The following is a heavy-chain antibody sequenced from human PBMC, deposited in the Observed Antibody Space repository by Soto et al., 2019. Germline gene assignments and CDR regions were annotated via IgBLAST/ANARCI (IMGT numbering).Heavy chain of an antibody. CDR2: INPFSRSA. CDR1: AGTFNNYA. J-gene: IGHJ4*02. CDR3: SVAPRWLQSREMGYYFDY. Sequence: QVQLVQSGAEVKKPGSSVKVSCKASAGTFNNYAMTWVRQAPGQGLEWLGGINPFSRSANYAPKFQGRVTITADESTTTAYMELSSLRSEDTAVYYCSVAPRWLQSREMGYYFDYWGPGTLVTVSS. D-gene: IGHD6-19*01. V-gene: IGHV1-69*01.